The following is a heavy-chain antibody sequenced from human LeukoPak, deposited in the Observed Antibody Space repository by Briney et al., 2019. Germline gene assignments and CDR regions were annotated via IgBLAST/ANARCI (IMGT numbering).Heavy chain of an antibody. Sequence: ASVTVSCMASGYTFTSYGISWVRQAPGQGVEWMGWISAYNGNTSYAQKLQGRVTMTTDTSTSTAYMELRSLRSDDTAVYYCARDSYDSSGYYSCHYWGQGPLLTVSS. CDR2: ISAYNGNT. D-gene: IGHD3-22*01. V-gene: IGHV1-18*01. CDR3: ARDSYDSSGYYSCHY. CDR1: GYTFTSYG. J-gene: IGHJ4*02.